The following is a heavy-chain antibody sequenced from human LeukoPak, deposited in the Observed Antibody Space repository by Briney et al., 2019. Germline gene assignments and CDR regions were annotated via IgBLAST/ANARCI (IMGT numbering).Heavy chain of an antibody. V-gene: IGHV3-23*01. Sequence: SGGSLRLSCAASGFTFSSYAMSWVRQAPGKGLEWVSAISGSGGSTYYADSVKGRFTISRDNSKNTLYLQMNSLRAEDTAVYYCAKEVYTAAGLGPNCFDYWGQGTLVTVSS. D-gene: IGHD6-13*01. CDR2: ISGSGGST. CDR1: GFTFSSYA. J-gene: IGHJ4*02. CDR3: AKEVYTAAGLGPNCFDY.